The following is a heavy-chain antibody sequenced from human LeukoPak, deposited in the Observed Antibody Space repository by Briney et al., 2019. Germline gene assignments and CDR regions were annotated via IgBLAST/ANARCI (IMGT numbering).Heavy chain of an antibody. D-gene: IGHD4-17*01. CDR3: ARTDYGDDLLGDH. J-gene: IGHJ4*02. Sequence: ASETLSLTCTVSGGSISSSSYYWGWIRQPPGKGLEWIGRIYYSGSTYYNPSLKSRVTISVDTSKNQFSLKLSSVTAADTAVYYCARTDYGDDLLGDHWGQGTLVTVSS. V-gene: IGHV4-39*01. CDR2: IYYSGST. CDR1: GGSISSSSYY.